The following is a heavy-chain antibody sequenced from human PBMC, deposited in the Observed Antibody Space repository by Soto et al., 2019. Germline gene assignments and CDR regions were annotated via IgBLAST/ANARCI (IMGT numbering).Heavy chain of an antibody. V-gene: IGHV3-30*18. CDR3: AKEGSGYSYGYFDY. J-gene: IGHJ4*02. CDR2: ISYDGSNK. CDR1: GFTFSSYG. Sequence: GGALRLSCAASGFTFSSYGMHWVRQAPGKGLEWVAVISYDGSNKYYADSVKGRFTISRDNSKNTLYLQMNSLRAEDTAVYYCAKEGSGYSYGYFDYWGQGTLVTVSS. D-gene: IGHD5-18*01.